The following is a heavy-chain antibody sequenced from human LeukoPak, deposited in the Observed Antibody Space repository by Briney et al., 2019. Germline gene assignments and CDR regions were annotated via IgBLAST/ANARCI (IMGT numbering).Heavy chain of an antibody. CDR1: GFTFSSYS. D-gene: IGHD6-13*01. CDR2: ISGSGSYI. V-gene: IGHV3-21*01. Sequence: GGSLRLSCAASGFTFSSYSMKWVRQAPGKGLEWVSSISGSGSYIYYADSVKGRFTISRDNSKNTLYLQMNSLRDDDTAVYYCVRGVGVSRFNYLDSWGQGTLVIVSS. CDR3: VRGVGVSRFNYLDS. J-gene: IGHJ4*02.